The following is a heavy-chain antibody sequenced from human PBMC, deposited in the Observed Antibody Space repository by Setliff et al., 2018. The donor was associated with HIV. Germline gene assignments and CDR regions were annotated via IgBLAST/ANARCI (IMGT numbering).Heavy chain of an antibody. CDR2: IRSKANNYAT. V-gene: IGHV3-73*01. D-gene: IGHD1-26*01. CDR3: TRHRGSFGY. Sequence: PGGSLRLSCAASGFSNSALHWVRQAPGKGLEWVGRIRSKANNYATEYGASVKGRFIISRDDSKNMAYLQMNSLRTEDTAIYYCTRHRGSFGYWGLGTLVTVSS. J-gene: IGHJ4*02. CDR1: GFSNSA.